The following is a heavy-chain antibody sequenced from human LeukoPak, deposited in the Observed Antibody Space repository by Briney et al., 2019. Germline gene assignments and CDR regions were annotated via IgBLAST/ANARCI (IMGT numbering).Heavy chain of an antibody. CDR2: IIPILGIA. D-gene: IGHD6-13*01. CDR3: ARGGIAAAGDY. CDR1: GGTFSSYV. V-gene: IGHV1-69*04. J-gene: IGHJ4*02. Sequence: SVKVSCKASGGTFSSYVISWVRQPPGQGLEWMGRIIPILGIANYAQKFQGRVTITADKSTSTAYMELSSLRSEDTAVYYCARGGIAAAGDYWGQGTLVTVSS.